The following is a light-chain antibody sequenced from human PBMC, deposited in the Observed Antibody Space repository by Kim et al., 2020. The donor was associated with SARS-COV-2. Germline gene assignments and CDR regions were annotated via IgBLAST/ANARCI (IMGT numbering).Light chain of an antibody. Sequence: SVGDRVTITCRASQNIGRWLAWDQKKPGKAHKLLIYKASRLESGVPSRFSGRESGTEFTLTISSLQPDDFASYYCQQYNSNSTRTFGQGTKVDIK. J-gene: IGKJ1*01. CDR3: QQYNSNSTRT. CDR2: KAS. CDR1: QNIGRW. V-gene: IGKV1-5*03.